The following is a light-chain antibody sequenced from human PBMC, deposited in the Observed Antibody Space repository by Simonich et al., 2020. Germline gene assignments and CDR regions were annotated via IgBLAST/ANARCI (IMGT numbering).Light chain of an antibody. V-gene: IGKV1-27*01. CDR1: KGISNY. J-gene: IGKJ2*01. Sequence: DIQMTQSPSSLSASVGDRVTITCRASKGISNYLAWYQQKPGKVPKLLIYAASTLQSGVPSRFSGSGSATDFTLTISSLQPEDVATYYCQQLNSYPYTFGQGTKLEIK. CDR3: QQLNSYPYT. CDR2: AAS.